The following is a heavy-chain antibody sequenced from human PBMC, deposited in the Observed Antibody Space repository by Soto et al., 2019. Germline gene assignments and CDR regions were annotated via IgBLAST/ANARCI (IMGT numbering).Heavy chain of an antibody. J-gene: IGHJ6*02. D-gene: IGHD2-15*01. CDR3: ARVPGGLVVAATPFYGMDV. V-gene: IGHV4-30-4*01. Sequence: SETLSLTCTVSGGSISSGDYYWSWIRQPPGKGLEGIGYIYYSGSTYYNPSLKGRVTISVDTSKNQFSLKLSSVTAADTAVYYCARVPGGLVVAATPFYGMDVWGQGTTVTVSS. CDR1: GGSISSGDYY. CDR2: IYYSGST.